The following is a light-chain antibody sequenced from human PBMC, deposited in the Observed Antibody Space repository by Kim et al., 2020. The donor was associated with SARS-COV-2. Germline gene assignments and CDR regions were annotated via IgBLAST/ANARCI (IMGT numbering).Light chain of an antibody. Sequence: GQTVRITCQGDSLRSYNASWYQQKPGQAPVLVIYGKTNRPSGIPDRFSGSSSGNTASLTITGAQAEDEADYYCNSRDSSGNHPYVVFGGGTQLTVL. CDR3: NSRDSSGNHPYVV. V-gene: IGLV3-19*01. J-gene: IGLJ2*01. CDR1: SLRSYN. CDR2: GKT.